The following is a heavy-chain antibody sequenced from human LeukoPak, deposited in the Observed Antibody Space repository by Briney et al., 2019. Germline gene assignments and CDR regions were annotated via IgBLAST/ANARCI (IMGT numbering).Heavy chain of an antibody. CDR1: GGSISSGAYS. CDR3: ARDRRGLYKWFDP. CDR2: IFHTGNT. Sequence: PSETLSLTCSVSGGSISSGAYSWNWIRQPPGKGLEWIGYIFHTGNTYYNPSLKSRVTISVDTSKNQFSLKLSSVTAADTAVYYCARDRRGLYKWFDPWGQGTLVTVSS. D-gene: IGHD3-16*01. V-gene: IGHV4-30-2*01. J-gene: IGHJ5*02.